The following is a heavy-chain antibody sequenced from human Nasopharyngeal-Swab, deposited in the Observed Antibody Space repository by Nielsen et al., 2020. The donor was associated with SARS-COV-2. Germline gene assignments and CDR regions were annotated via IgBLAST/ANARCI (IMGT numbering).Heavy chain of an antibody. D-gene: IGHD6-25*01. J-gene: IGHJ4*02. CDR3: ASTAAAFDD. Sequence: SETLSLTCPVSGGSINSGGDYWSWIRQHPGKGLEWIGYIYYSGSTFYNPSLESRVAMSVDTSKNQFSLNLSSVTAADAAVYYCASTAAAFDDWGQGTLVTVSS. V-gene: IGHV4-31*03. CDR2: IYYSGST. CDR1: GGSINSGGDY.